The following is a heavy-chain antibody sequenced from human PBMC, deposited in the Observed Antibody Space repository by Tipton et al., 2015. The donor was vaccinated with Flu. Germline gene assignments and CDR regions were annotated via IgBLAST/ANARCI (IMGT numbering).Heavy chain of an antibody. CDR1: GGSMSRHY. V-gene: IGHV4-59*11. CDR2: VFFNGSTT. CDR3: ARDRRKITRSYGMDV. D-gene: IGHD1-1*01. J-gene: IGHJ6*02. Sequence: GLVKPSGTLSLTCTVSGGSMSRHYWSWLRQPSGKGLEWIGHVFFNGSTTDYHPSLKSRVTISVDTSKTQFSLRLTSVTAADTAVYYCARDRRKITRSYGMDVWGQGTTVTVS.